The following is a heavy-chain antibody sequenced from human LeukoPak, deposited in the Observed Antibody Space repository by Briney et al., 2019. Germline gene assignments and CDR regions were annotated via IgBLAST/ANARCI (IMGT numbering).Heavy chain of an antibody. CDR2: ISYDGSNK. V-gene: IGHV3-30-3*01. CDR1: GFTFSSYA. Sequence: GGSLRLSCAASGFTFSSYAMHWVRQAPGKGLEWVAVISYDGSNKYYADSVKGRFTISRDNSKNTMYLQMNSLRVEDTAVYYCAKLSPSGSGSYSGYWGQGTLVTVSS. D-gene: IGHD3-10*01. J-gene: IGHJ4*02. CDR3: AKLSPSGSGSYSGY.